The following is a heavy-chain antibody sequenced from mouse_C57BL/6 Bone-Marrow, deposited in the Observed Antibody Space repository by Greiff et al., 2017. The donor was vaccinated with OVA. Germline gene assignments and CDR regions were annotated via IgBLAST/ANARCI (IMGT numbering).Heavy chain of an antibody. V-gene: IGHV10-3*01. CDR3: VRDGTGTSYCDV. Sequence: EVQVVESGGGLVQPKGSLKLSCAASGFTFNTYAMHWVRQAPGKGLEWVARIRSKSSNYATYYADSVKDRFTISRDDSQSMLYLQMNNLKTEDTAMDYCVRDGTGTSYCDVWGTGTTVTVSS. D-gene: IGHD4-1*01. CDR1: GFTFNTYA. CDR2: IRSKSSNYAT. J-gene: IGHJ1*03.